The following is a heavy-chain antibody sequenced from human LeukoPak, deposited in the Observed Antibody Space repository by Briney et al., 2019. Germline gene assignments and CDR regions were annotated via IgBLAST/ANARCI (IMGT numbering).Heavy chain of an antibody. V-gene: IGHV1-2*06. CDR1: GYTFTDYF. Sequence: GASVKVSCEASGYTFTDYFIHWVRQAPGQGPEWTGRMNGNSGVTMYAQTLQDRVTMTRDTSISTAYMELSRLTSDDTAVCYCARDLSSTSNWEFDYWGQGTLVTVSS. D-gene: IGHD7-27*01. J-gene: IGHJ4*02. CDR3: ARDLSSTSNWEFDY. CDR2: MNGNSGVT.